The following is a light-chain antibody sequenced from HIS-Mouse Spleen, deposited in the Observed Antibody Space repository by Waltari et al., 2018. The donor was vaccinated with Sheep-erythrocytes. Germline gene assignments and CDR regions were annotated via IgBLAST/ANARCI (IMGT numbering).Light chain of an antibody. CDR2: DAS. CDR3: QQFNNYPRT. Sequence: AIQLTQSPSSLSASVGDRVTITCRASQGISSALAWYQQKPGKAPKLLIYDASSLESGVPSRFSGSGSGTEFTLTISSLQPEDFATYHCQQFNNYPRTFGQGTKVEIK. CDR1: QGISSA. V-gene: IGKV1D-13*01. J-gene: IGKJ1*01.